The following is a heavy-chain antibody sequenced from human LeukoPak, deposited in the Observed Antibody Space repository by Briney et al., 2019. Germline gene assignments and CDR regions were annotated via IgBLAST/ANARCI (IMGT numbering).Heavy chain of an antibody. CDR3: AGGMVAAAGPTGGGFDY. Sequence: GGSLRLSCAASGFTFSSYAMSWVRQAPGKGLEWVSAISGSGGSTHYADSVKGRFTISRDNSKNTLYLQMNSLRAEDTAVYYCAGGMVAAAGPTGGGFDYWGQGTLVTVSS. D-gene: IGHD6-13*01. CDR2: ISGSGGST. CDR1: GFTFSSYA. J-gene: IGHJ4*02. V-gene: IGHV3-23*01.